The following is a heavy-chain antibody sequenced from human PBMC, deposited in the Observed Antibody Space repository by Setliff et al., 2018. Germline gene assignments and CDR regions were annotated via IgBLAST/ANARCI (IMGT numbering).Heavy chain of an antibody. CDR3: ARDGGSCGNYDN. J-gene: IGHJ4*02. Sequence: ASVKVSCKTSGYAFTTYHMHWVRQAPGQGLEWMGRINPSGDTGYAQKFQGRLTLTKDTSTGTHYMDVSSLRSDDTAVYYCARDGGSCGNYDNWGQGTLVTVSS. CDR2: INPSGDT. D-gene: IGHD4-4*01. V-gene: IGHV1-46*01. CDR1: GYAFTTYH.